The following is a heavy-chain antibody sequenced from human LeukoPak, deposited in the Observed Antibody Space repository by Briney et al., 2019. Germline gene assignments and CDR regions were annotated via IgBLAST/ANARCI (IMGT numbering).Heavy chain of an antibody. CDR2: IWYDGSNK. D-gene: IGHD6-13*01. V-gene: IGHV3-33*01. J-gene: IGHJ4*02. CDR1: GFTFSSYG. CDR3: ARDGETTGSISSWFDY. Sequence: PGGSLRLSCAASGFTFSSYGMHWVRQAPGKGLEWVAVIWYDGSNKYYADSVKGRFTISRDNSENTLYLQMNSLRAEDTALYYRARDGETTGSISSWFDYWGQGTLVTVSS.